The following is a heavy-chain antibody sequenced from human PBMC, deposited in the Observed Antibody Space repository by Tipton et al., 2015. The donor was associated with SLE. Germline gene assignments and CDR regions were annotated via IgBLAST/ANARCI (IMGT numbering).Heavy chain of an antibody. J-gene: IGHJ3*02. V-gene: IGHV4-39*07. CDR2: IYYSGST. CDR3: AREKWDAFDI. Sequence: TLSLTCTVSGGSISSSSYYWGWIRQPPGKGLEWIGSIYYSGSTYYNPSLKSRVTISVDTSKNQFSLKLSSVTAADTAVYYCAREKWDAFDIWGQGTMVTVSS. CDR1: GGSISSSSYY. D-gene: IGHD2-8*01.